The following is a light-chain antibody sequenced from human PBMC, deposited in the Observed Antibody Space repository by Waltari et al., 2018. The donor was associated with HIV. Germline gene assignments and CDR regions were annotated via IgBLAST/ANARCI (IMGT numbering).Light chain of an antibody. J-gene: IGLJ2*01. CDR3: AAWDDSLNEV. Sequence: QSVPPHPPPASATPVQSVTISCSGSSSNIGSHTVNWYQQLPGTAPKLLIYSNNQQPSGVPDRFSGSKSGTTASLGISGLQSEDEAGYYCAAWDDSLNEVFGGGTKLTVL. CDR1: SSNIGSHT. CDR2: SNN. V-gene: IGLV1-44*01.